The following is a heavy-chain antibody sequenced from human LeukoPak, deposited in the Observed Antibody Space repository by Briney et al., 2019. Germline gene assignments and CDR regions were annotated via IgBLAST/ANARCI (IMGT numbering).Heavy chain of an antibody. J-gene: IGHJ6*02. CDR1: GYTFTSYY. Sequence: ASVKVSCKASGYTFTSYYMHWVRQAPGQGLEGMGIINPSGGSTSYAQKFQGRVNMTRDTSTSTVYMELSSLRSEDTAVYYCGTGYYYYYGMDVWGQGTTVTVSS. D-gene: IGHD3-10*01. CDR3: GTGYYYYYGMDV. V-gene: IGHV1-46*01. CDR2: INPSGGST.